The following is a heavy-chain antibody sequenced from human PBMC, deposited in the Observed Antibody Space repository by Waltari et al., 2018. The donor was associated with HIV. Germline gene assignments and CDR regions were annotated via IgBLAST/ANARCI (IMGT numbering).Heavy chain of an antibody. CDR3: VRGDGCGSSPMGGY. J-gene: IGHJ4*02. Sequence: QVQLVQSGAELKKPGASVKVSCKTSGYTFTGYEINWARRATGQGLEWMGWRKTSTGNTCYARKFNGRVTKTRDTATSTAYMELTSLTCEDTAVYYCVRGDGCGSSPMGGYWGQGTLLTVSS. CDR2: RKTSTGNT. CDR1: GYTFTGYE. V-gene: IGHV1-8*01. D-gene: IGHD2-15*01.